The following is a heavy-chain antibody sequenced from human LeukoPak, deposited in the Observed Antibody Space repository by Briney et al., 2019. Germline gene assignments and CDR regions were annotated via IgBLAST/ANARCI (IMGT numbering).Heavy chain of an antibody. CDR1: GYTFTGDY. V-gene: IGHV1-2*02. CDR3: ARVATVLYYYGMDV. J-gene: IGHJ6*01. Sequence: EASVKVSCKASGYTFTGDYMHWVRQAPGQGLEWMGWINPNSGGTNYAQKFQGRVTMTRDTSISTAYMELSRLRSDDTAVYYYARVATVLYYYGMDVWGQGTTVTVSS. D-gene: IGHD5-12*01. CDR2: INPNSGGT.